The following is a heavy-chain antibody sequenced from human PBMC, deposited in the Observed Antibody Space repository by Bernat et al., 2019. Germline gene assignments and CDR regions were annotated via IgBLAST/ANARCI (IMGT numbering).Heavy chain of an antibody. D-gene: IGHD3-22*01. J-gene: IGHJ6*02. CDR1: GGSISSSSYY. CDR3: AREYYDSSGYSKARNYGMDV. Sequence: QLQLQESGPGLVKPSETLSLTCTVSGGSISSSSYYWGWIRQPPGKGLEWIGSIYYSGSTYYNPSLKSRVTISVDTSKNQFSLQLNSVTPEDTAVYYCAREYYDSSGYSKARNYGMDVWGQGTTVTVCS. V-gene: IGHV4-39*02. CDR2: IYYSGST.